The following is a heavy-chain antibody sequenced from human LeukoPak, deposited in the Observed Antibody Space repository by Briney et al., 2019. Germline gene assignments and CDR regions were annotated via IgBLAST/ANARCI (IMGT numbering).Heavy chain of an antibody. CDR3: ARAVRYPNSAFLGY. Sequence: SETLSLTCTVSGGSISSSSYYWGWIRQPPGRGLEWIGNIYYTGSTYSNPSLKSRVTISVDTSKNQFSLKLSSVTAADTAVYYCARAVRYPNSAFLGYWGQGTLVTVSS. J-gene: IGHJ4*02. D-gene: IGHD3-3*02. CDR1: GGSISSSSYY. V-gene: IGHV4-39*07. CDR2: IYYTGST.